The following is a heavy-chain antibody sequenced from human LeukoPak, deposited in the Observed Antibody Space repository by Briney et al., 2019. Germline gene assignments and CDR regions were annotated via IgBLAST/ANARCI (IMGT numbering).Heavy chain of an antibody. CDR1: GFTFSSYS. Sequence: KSGGSLRLSCAASGFTFSSYSMNWVRQAPGKGLEWVSSISSSSSYIYYADSVKGRFTISRDNAKNSLYLQMNSLRAEDTAVYYCARDRTPSYYDFWSGYYTADQAHIDYWGQGTLVTVSS. D-gene: IGHD3-3*01. CDR3: ARDRTPSYYDFWSGYYTADQAHIDY. J-gene: IGHJ4*02. CDR2: ISSSSSYI. V-gene: IGHV3-21*01.